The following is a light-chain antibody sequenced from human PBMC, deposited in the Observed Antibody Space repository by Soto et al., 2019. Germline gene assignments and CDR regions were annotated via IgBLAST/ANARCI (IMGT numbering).Light chain of an antibody. Sequence: QSALTQPASVSGSPGQSITISCTGTSSDVGGYNYVSWYQQHPGKAPKLMIYEVSNRPSGVSNRFSGSKSGTSASLAISGLQSEDEADYYCAAWDGSLNGWVFGGGTKLTVL. CDR3: AAWDGSLNGWV. CDR1: SSDVGGYNY. CDR2: EVS. V-gene: IGLV2-14*01. J-gene: IGLJ3*02.